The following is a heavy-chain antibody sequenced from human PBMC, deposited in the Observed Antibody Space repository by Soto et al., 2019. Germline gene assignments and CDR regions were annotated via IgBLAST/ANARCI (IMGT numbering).Heavy chain of an antibody. J-gene: IGHJ6*03. CDR3: ARDLSWGSNWYYYMDV. CDR2: ISSSSSVI. D-gene: IGHD7-27*01. V-gene: IGHV3-48*01. CDR1: VFIVSDCG. Sequence: GGALRLSWATPVFIVSDCGMNWVRQAPGKGREWVSYISSSSSVIDYADSVKGRFTVSRDNARNSLYLQMNSLRAEDTAVYYCARDLSWGSNWYYYMDVWGKGTTVTVSS.